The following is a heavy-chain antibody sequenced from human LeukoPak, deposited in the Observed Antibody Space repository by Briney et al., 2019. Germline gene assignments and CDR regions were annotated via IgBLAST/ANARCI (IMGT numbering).Heavy chain of an antibody. V-gene: IGHV1-18*01. D-gene: IGHD1-26*01. Sequence: GASVKVSCKASGYTFTSYGITWVRQAPGQGLEWMGWISTYNGNTNYAQELQGRVTLTTDTSTSTAYMELRSLRSDDTAVYYCARDSGSYLGDYWGQGTLVTLSS. CDR3: ARDSGSYLGDY. J-gene: IGHJ4*02. CDR1: GYTFTSYG. CDR2: ISTYNGNT.